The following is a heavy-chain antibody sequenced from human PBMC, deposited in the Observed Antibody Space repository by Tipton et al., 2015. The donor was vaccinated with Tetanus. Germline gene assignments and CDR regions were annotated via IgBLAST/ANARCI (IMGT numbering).Heavy chain of an antibody. D-gene: IGHD3-16*01. J-gene: IGHJ6*02. Sequence: TLSLTCTVSGGSISSGGYYWSWIRQHPGKGLEWIGYIYYSGSTNYNPSLKSRVTISVDTSKNQFSLKLSSVTAADTAVYYCARIDSVSALYYYGMDVWGQGTTVTVSS. CDR3: ARIDSVSALYYYGMDV. CDR2: IYYSGST. CDR1: GGSISSGGYY. V-gene: IGHV4-61*08.